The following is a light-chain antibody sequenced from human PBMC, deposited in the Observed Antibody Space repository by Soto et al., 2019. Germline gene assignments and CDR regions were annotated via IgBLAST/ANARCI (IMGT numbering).Light chain of an antibody. CDR2: DVS. Sequence: QSALTQPRSVSGSPGQSVTNSCTGTSSDVGGYNYVSWYQQHPGKAPKLMIYDVSKRPSGVPDRFSGSKSGNTASLTISGLQAEDEAAYYCCSYAGSYTYVFGTGTKVTVL. V-gene: IGLV2-11*01. CDR3: CSYAGSYTYV. CDR1: SSDVGGYNY. J-gene: IGLJ1*01.